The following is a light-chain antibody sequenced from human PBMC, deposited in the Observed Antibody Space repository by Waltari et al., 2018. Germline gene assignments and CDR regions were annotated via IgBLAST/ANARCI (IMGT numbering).Light chain of an antibody. Sequence: DIVMTQSPDSLAVSLGERATINCKSSQSVLYSSNNKNYVAWYQQKPGQPPKLLVDWASTRESGVPDRFSAGGSGTDFTLTISSLRAEDVAVYYCQQFYTTPMTFGQGTRLEIK. V-gene: IGKV4-1*01. CDR2: WAS. CDR3: QQFYTTPMT. J-gene: IGKJ5*01. CDR1: QSVLYSSNNKNY.